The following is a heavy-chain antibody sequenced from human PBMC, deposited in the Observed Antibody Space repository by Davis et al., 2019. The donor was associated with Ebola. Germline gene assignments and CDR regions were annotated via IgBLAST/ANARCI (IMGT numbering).Heavy chain of an antibody. CDR3: ARDYCSGGSCIPYYYYGMDV. J-gene: IGHJ6*02. CDR2: ISGSGGST. V-gene: IGHV3-23*01. Sequence: GGSLRLSCAASGFTFSSYAMSWVRQAPGKGLEWVSAISGSGGSTYYADSVKGRFTISRDNAKNSLYLQMNSLRAEDTAVYYCARDYCSGGSCIPYYYYGMDVWGQGTTVTVSS. D-gene: IGHD2-15*01. CDR1: GFTFSSYA.